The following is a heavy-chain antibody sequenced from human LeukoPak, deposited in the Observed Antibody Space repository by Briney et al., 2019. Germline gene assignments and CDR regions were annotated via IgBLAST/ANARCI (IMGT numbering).Heavy chain of an antibody. J-gene: IGHJ4*02. Sequence: GGSLRLSCAASGFTVSSNYMSWVRQAPGKGLEWVSYISRSSSTIYYADSVKGRFIISRDNAKNSLYLHMNSLRADDTAVYYCARDPTSSSALDYWGQGTLVTVSS. CDR3: ARDPTSSSALDY. V-gene: IGHV3-48*01. CDR1: GFTVSSNY. D-gene: IGHD6-6*01. CDR2: ISRSSSTI.